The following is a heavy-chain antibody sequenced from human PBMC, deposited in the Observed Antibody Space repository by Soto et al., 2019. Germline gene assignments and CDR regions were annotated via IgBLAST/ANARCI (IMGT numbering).Heavy chain of an antibody. CDR2: ISSSSSYI. CDR3: ARYCSSTSCYGLDY. J-gene: IGHJ4*02. D-gene: IGHD2-2*01. CDR1: GFTFSSYS. V-gene: IGHV3-21*01. Sequence: GGSLRLSCAASGFTFSSYSMSWVRQAPGKGLEWVSSISSSSSYIYYADSVKGRFTISRDNAKNSLYLQMNSLRAEDTAVYYCARYCSSTSCYGLDYWGQGTLVTVSS.